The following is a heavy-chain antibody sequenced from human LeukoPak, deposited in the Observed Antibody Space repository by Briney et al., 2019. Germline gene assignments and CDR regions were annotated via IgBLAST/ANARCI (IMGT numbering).Heavy chain of an antibody. Sequence: SETLSLTCTVSSGSISSYYWSWIRQPPGKGLEWIGYIFYSGSTNYNPSLKSRVTILVDTSNNQLSLKLSSVTAADTAVYYCARVGSSSWYFDYWGQGTLVTVSS. J-gene: IGHJ4*02. CDR2: IFYSGST. V-gene: IGHV4-59*08. D-gene: IGHD6-13*01. CDR3: ARVGSSSWYFDY. CDR1: SGSISSYY.